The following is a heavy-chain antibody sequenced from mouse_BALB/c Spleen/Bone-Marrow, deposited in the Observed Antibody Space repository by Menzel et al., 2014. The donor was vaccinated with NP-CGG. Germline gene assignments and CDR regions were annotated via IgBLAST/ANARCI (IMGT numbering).Heavy chain of an antibody. CDR3: ARKDGGYYVMDY. V-gene: IGHV2-6-4*01. Sequence: QVQLQQPGPGLVAPSQNLSIPCTVSGFSLSRYNIHWIRQPPGKGLGWLGMIWGGGGTDHNSALKSRLRISKDNSKSQIFLKINSLQIDDTAMYYCARKDGGYYVMDYWGQGTSVTVSS. CDR2: IWGGGGT. D-gene: IGHD2-3*01. J-gene: IGHJ4*01. CDR1: GFSLSRYN.